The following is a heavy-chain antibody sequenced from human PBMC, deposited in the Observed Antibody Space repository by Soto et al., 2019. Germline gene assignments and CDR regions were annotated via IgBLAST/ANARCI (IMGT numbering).Heavy chain of an antibody. CDR3: ARGPNPEVVIVATTNDVDY. J-gene: IGHJ4*02. V-gene: IGHV1-18*01. Sequence: ASVKVSCKASGYTFTSYGISWVRQAPGQGLEWMGWISAYNGNTNYAQKLQGRVTMTTDTSTSTAYMELRSLRSDDTAVYYCARGPNPEVVIVATTNDVDYWGQGTLVTVSS. CDR2: ISAYNGNT. D-gene: IGHD5-12*01. CDR1: GYTFTSYG.